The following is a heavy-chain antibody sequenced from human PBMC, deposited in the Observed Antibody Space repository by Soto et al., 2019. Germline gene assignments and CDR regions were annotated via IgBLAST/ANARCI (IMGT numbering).Heavy chain of an antibody. CDR1: GGSISSGGYY. CDR3: ARVGDCSGGSCYPHAEYFQH. D-gene: IGHD2-15*01. Sequence: SETLSLTCTVSGGSISSGGYYWSRIRQHPGKGLEWIGYIYYSGSTYYNPSLKSRVTISVDTSKNQFSLKLSSVTAADTAVYYCARVGDCSGGSCYPHAEYFQHWGQGTLVTVSS. CDR2: IYYSGST. J-gene: IGHJ1*01. V-gene: IGHV4-31*03.